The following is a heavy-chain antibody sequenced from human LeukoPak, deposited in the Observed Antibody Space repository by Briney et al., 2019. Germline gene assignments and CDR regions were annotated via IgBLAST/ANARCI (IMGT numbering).Heavy chain of an antibody. CDR2: IDPSDSYS. D-gene: IGHD3-16*01. J-gene: IGHJ4*02. CDR3: ARHSGGGGWVGDYFVD. V-gene: IGHV5-10-1*01. Sequence: GESLKISCQGSGYSFTNYWITWVRLMPGKGLDWMGRIDPSDSYSDYNPSFQAHVTITVDTSINTAYLQWTSLRASDTAIYYCARHSGGGGWVGDYFVDWGQGTLVTVSS. CDR1: GYSFTNYW.